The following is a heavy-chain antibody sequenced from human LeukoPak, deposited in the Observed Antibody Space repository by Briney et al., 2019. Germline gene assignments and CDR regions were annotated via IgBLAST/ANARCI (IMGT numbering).Heavy chain of an antibody. CDR3: TTSRGDDSSSWYTYGY. CDR2: IKSKTDGGTT. J-gene: IGHJ4*02. V-gene: IGHV3-15*01. Sequence: GGSLRLSCAASGFTFSSYAMSWVRQAPGKGLEWVGRIKSKTDGGTTDYAAPVKGRFTISRDDSKNTLYLQMNSLKTEDTAVYYCTTSRGDDSSSWYTYGYWGQGTLVTVSS. CDR1: GFTFSSYA. D-gene: IGHD6-13*01.